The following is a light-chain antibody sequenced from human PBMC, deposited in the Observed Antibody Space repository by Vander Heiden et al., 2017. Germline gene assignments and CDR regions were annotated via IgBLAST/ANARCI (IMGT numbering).Light chain of an antibody. Sequence: EIVLTQSPATLSLSPGERATLSCRASQSVSSYLAWYQQKPGQAPRLLIYDASNRATGVPARFSGSGSGRDYTLTISSREPEDFAVYYCQQRSHWPPGDFGQGTRLEIK. V-gene: IGKV3-11*02. CDR1: QSVSSY. CDR3: QQRSHWPPGD. J-gene: IGKJ5*01. CDR2: DAS.